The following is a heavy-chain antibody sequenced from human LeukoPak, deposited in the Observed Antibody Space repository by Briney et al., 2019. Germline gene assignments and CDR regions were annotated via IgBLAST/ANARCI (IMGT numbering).Heavy chain of an antibody. CDR2: INHSGST. J-gene: IGHJ4*02. D-gene: IGHD5-18*01. CDR1: GGSFSSYY. V-gene: IGHV4-34*01. CDR3: ARGRGYSYGYVGGSRYYFDY. Sequence: SETLSLTCAVYGGSFSSYYWSWIRQPPGKGLEWIGEINHSGSTNYNPSLKSRVTISVDTSKNQFSPKLSSVTAADTAVYYCARGRGYSYGYVGGSRYYFDYWGQGTLVTVSS.